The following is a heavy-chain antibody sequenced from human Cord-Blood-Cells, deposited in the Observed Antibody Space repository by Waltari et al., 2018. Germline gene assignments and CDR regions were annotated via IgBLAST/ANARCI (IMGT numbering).Heavy chain of an antibody. V-gene: IGHV1-69*12. J-gene: IGHJ3*02. CDR1: GGTFSIYP. D-gene: IGHD3-3*01. CDR3: ARGSRLEWLLYAFDI. CDR2: IIPMFGTA. Sequence: QVQLVQSGAEVKKPGSSVKVSCTASGGTFSIYPISCVRQSPGPGLEWMGGIIPMFGTANYAQKFQGRVTITADESTSTAYMELSSLRSEDTAVYYCARGSRLEWLLYAFDIWGQGTMVTVSS.